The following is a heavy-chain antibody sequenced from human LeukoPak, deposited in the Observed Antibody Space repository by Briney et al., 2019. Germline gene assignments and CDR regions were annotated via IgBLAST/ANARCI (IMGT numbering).Heavy chain of an antibody. CDR2: INPNSGSA. CDR1: GYTFTARF. D-gene: IGHD3/OR15-3a*01. CDR3: ARDLDSGDIPY. Sequence: GASMRVSCKTSGYTFTARFIHWVRRVPGQGLEWMGWINPNSGSALYAQKFRGRVTMTGDTFTNTAFMELTSLTSDDTAVYYCARDLDSGDIPYWGQGTLVTVSS. V-gene: IGHV1-2*02. J-gene: IGHJ4*02.